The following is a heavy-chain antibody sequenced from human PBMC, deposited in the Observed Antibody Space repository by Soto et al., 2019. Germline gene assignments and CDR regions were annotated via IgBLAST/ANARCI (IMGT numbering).Heavy chain of an antibody. CDR1: GFTFSSYS. V-gene: IGHV3-48*02. CDR3: ARGGPVVVVADYYGMDV. Sequence: EVQLVESGGGLVQPGGSLRLSCAASGFTFSSYSMNWVRQAPGKGLEWVSYISSSSSTIYYADSVKGRFTISRDNAKNSLYLKMNSLRDEDTAVYYCARGGPVVVVADYYGMDVWGQGTTVTVSS. D-gene: IGHD2-15*01. J-gene: IGHJ6*02. CDR2: ISSSSSTI.